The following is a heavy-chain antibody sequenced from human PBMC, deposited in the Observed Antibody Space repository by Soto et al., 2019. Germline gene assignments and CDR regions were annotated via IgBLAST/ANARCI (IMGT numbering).Heavy chain of an antibody. CDR3: ARGTGWQFDY. D-gene: IGHD6-19*01. J-gene: IGHJ4*02. Sequence: EVQLVESGGGLVQPGGSLRLSCAASGFTFSSYEMNWVRQAPGKGLEWVAYISSSGSTIYYADSVKGRFTISRDNAKNSLELKMNSLRAEDTAVYYCARGTGWQFDYWGQGTLVTVSS. CDR2: ISSSGSTI. CDR1: GFTFSSYE. V-gene: IGHV3-48*03.